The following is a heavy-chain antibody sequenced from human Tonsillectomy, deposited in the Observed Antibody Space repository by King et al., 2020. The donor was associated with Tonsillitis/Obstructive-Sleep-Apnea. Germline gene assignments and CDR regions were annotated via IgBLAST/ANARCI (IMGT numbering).Heavy chain of an antibody. CDR1: GGSFIGHY. Sequence: VQLQQWGAGLLKPSETLSLTCDVYGGSFIGHYWSWIRQPPGKGLEWIGESNHSGMTNVTPSLKSLVTISVDTSKNQFSLTLSSVTAADTTVYYCARGRGNYYYMDAWGKGTTVTVSS. V-gene: IGHV4-34*01. D-gene: IGHD3-10*01. CDR3: ARGRGNYYYMDA. CDR2: SNHSGMT. J-gene: IGHJ6*03.